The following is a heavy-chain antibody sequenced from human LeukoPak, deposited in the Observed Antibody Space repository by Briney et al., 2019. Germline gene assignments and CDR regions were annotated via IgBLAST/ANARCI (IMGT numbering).Heavy chain of an antibody. J-gene: IGHJ4*02. V-gene: IGHV1-2*02. Sequence: GASVKVSCKASGYTFTGYYMHWVRQAPGQGLEWMGWINPNSGGTNYAQKFQGRVTMTRDTSISTAYVELSRLRSDDTAVYYCARDLYYYDSSGYYYHGYFDYWGQGTLVTVSS. D-gene: IGHD3-22*01. CDR3: ARDLYYYDSSGYYYHGYFDY. CDR1: GYTFTGYY. CDR2: INPNSGGT.